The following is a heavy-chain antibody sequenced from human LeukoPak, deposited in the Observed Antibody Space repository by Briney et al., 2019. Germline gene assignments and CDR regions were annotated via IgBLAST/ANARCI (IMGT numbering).Heavy chain of an antibody. V-gene: IGHV3-74*01. J-gene: IGHJ4*02. Sequence: GGSLRLSCAASGFTFSSYWMHWVRQAPGKGLVWVSRIHSDGSSTNYADSVKGRFTISRDNSKNTLYLQINSLRAEDTAVYYCANSVAGTLLLDYWGQGTLVTVSS. CDR1: GFTFSSYW. CDR2: IHSDGSST. CDR3: ANSVAGTLLLDY. D-gene: IGHD6-19*01.